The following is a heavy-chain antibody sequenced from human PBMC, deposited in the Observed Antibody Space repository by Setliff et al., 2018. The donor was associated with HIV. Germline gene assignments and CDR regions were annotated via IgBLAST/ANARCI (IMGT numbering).Heavy chain of an antibody. D-gene: IGHD3-10*01. CDR1: GGSISISD. Sequence: NPSETLSLTCTVSGGSISISDWSWIRQPPGKGLEWIGNIYYSGSTYYNPSLKSRVTISVDTSENQFSLRLNSVTAADTAVYFCARDRHSSGLGSYGPWGPGILVTVSS. CDR3: ARDRHSSGLGSYGP. V-gene: IGHV4-59*04. CDR2: IYYSGST. J-gene: IGHJ5*02.